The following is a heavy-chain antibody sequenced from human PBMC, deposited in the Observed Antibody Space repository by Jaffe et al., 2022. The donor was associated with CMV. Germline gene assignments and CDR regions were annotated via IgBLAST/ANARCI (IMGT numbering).Heavy chain of an antibody. D-gene: IGHD2-15*01. CDR3: AKDIRNIRGALTATWGMDV. J-gene: IGHJ6*02. Sequence: EVQLVESGGGLVQPGRSLRLSCAASGFTFDAYAMYWVRQAPGKGLEWVSGINWNSGSIGFADSVKGRFTISRDNAMNSLYLQMNSLRVEDTALYYCAKDIRNIRGALTATWGMDVWGQGTTVTVSS. CDR1: GFTFDAYA. CDR2: INWNSGSI. V-gene: IGHV3-9*01.